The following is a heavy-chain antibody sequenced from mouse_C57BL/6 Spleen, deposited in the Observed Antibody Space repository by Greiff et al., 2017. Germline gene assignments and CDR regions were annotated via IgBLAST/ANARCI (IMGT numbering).Heavy chain of an antibody. V-gene: IGHV1-82*01. CDR3: ARRGTTVYYIYY. D-gene: IGHD1-1*01. Sequence: QVQLQQSGPELVKPGASVKISCKASGYAFSSSWMNWVKQGPGKGLEWIGRIYPGDGDTNYNGKFKGKATLTADKSSSTAYMQLSSLTSEDSAVYFCARRGTTVYYIYYWGQGTTLTVSS. CDR1: GYAFSSSW. J-gene: IGHJ2*01. CDR2: IYPGDGDT.